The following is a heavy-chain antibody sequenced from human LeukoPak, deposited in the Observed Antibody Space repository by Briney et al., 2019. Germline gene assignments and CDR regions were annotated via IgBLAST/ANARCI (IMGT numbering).Heavy chain of an antibody. D-gene: IGHD5-12*01. V-gene: IGHV3-30-3*01. CDR3: ATAGGATAY. CDR1: GFTFSSYA. Sequence: GGSLRLSCAASGFTFSSYAMHWVRQAPSKGLEWVAVISYDGSNKYYADSVKGRFTISRDNSKNTLYLQMNSLRAEDTAVYYCATAGGATAYWGQGTLVTVSS. CDR2: ISYDGSNK. J-gene: IGHJ4*02.